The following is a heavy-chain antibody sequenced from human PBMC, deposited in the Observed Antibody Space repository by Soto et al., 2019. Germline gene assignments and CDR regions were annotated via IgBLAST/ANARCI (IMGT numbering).Heavy chain of an antibody. D-gene: IGHD2-15*01. CDR1: GGAIGSSSYY. V-gene: IGHV4-39*03. Sequence: SETLALTCTVSGGAIGSSSYYGGWIRQPPGKGLEWIGSVYYTGITYYNPSLKSRFTISSDTSKNTVYLQMHSLKTDDTAVYYCSRADPSAKSPDYSGQGTLATVSS. J-gene: IGHJ4*02. CDR3: SRADPSAKSPDY. CDR2: VYYTGIT.